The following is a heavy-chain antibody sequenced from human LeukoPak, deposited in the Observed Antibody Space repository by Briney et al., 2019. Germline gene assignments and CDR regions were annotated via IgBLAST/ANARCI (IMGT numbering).Heavy chain of an antibody. Sequence: GGSLRLSCAASGFPFSSYSMNWVRQIPGKGLEWVPSISIGSSDIYYADSVRGRFTISRDNAKSSLYLQMNSLRAEDTAVYYCARARGYDSKYYFEYWGQGTLVIVSS. V-gene: IGHV3-21*01. CDR1: GFPFSSYS. D-gene: IGHD1-20*01. CDR3: ARARGYDSKYYFEY. CDR2: ISIGSSDI. J-gene: IGHJ4*02.